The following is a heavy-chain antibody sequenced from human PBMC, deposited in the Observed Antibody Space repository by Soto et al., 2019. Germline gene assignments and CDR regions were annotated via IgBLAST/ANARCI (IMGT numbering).Heavy chain of an antibody. Sequence: SETLSLTCAVYGGSFSGYYWSWIRQPPGKGLEWIGEINHSGSANYNPSLKSRVTISVDTSKNQFSLKLSSVTAADTAVYYCARKRDYGSGSYYNGWFDPWGQGTLVTVSS. CDR1: GGSFSGYY. D-gene: IGHD3-10*01. V-gene: IGHV4-34*01. CDR2: INHSGSA. CDR3: ARKRDYGSGSYYNGWFDP. J-gene: IGHJ5*02.